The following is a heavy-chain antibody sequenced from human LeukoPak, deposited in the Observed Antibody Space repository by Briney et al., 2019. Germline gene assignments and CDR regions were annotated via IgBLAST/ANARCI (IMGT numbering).Heavy chain of an antibody. J-gene: IGHJ6*03. CDR2: ISAYNGNT. V-gene: IGHV1-18*01. Sequence: GASVKVSCKASSYTFTSYGISWVRQAPGQGLEWMGWISAYNGNTNYAQKLQGRVTMTTDTSTSTAYMELRSLRSDDTAVYYCARVFDSSGYYYYYYYMDVWGKGTTVTVSS. CDR1: SYTFTSYG. D-gene: IGHD3-22*01. CDR3: ARVFDSSGYYYYYYYMDV.